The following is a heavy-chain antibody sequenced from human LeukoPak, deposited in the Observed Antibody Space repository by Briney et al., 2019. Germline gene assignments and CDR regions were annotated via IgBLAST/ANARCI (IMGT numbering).Heavy chain of an antibody. D-gene: IGHD5-18*01. CDR3: AKDRVGGYGYGPFDY. CDR1: GFTFSSYG. V-gene: IGHV3-30*02. J-gene: IGHJ4*02. Sequence: QAGGSLRLSCAASGFTFSSYGMHWVRQAPGKGLEWVAFIRYDGSNKYYADSVKGRFTISRDNSKNTLYLQMNSLRAEDTAVYYCAKDRVGGYGYGPFDYWGQGTLVTVSS. CDR2: IRYDGSNK.